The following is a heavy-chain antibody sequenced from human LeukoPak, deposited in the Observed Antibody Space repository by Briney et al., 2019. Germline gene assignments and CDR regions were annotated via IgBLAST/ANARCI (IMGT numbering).Heavy chain of an antibody. CDR2: MNPNSLNT. Sequence: ASVKVSCKASGYTFTSYDINWVRQAPGQGLEWMGWMNPNSLNTGYAQRFQGRITLTRNTSIGTAYMELRSLRSEDTAVYYCARGTALSGTSDYLDSWGQGTLVTVSS. V-gene: IGHV1-8*03. CDR3: ARGTALSGTSDYLDS. CDR1: GYTFTSYD. J-gene: IGHJ4*02. D-gene: IGHD6-19*01.